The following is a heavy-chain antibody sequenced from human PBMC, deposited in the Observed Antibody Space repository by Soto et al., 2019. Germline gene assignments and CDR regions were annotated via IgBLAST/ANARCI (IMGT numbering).Heavy chain of an antibody. Sequence: SDTLSLTCAVSCGSISSRLYYCVWTRQAPGMGLDWIVSSYYSGGTYYTPSLKSRVSISVYTSKNQFSLKLSSVTAADTSLYYCARHGPGVAAAGIDFWGQGTLVTVS. CDR2: SYYSGGT. V-gene: IGHV4-39*01. CDR3: ARHGPGVAAAGIDF. CDR1: CGSISSRLYY. J-gene: IGHJ4*02. D-gene: IGHD6-13*01.